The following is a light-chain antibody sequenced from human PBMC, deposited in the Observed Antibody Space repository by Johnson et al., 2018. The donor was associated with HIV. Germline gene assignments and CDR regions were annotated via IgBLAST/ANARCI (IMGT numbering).Light chain of an antibody. V-gene: IGLV1-51*01. J-gene: IGLJ1*01. Sequence: QSLLTQPPSVSAAPGQKVTISCSGSSSNIGNSYVSWYQQLPGTAPKLLIYDNNRRPSGVPDRFSGSKSGTSATLGITGLQTGDEADYYCGTWDSSLCAFYVIGTGTKVNVL. CDR1: SSNIGNSY. CDR2: DNN. CDR3: GTWDSSLCAFYV.